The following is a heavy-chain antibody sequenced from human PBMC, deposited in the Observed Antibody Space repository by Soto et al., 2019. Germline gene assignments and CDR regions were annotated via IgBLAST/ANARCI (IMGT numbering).Heavy chain of an antibody. D-gene: IGHD3-10*01. CDR1: VLTFSSYS. CDR3: AKDFKVSESYYGSLNYYYGMDV. J-gene: IGHJ6*02. CDR2: ISGSSSTI. Sequence: GGSLRLSCAASVLTFSSYSMDWVRQAPGEGLERVSYISGSSSTINYSYSVKGRFDISRDTPNSALYRQMNSLGPEDTALNYCAKDFKVSESYYGSLNYYYGMDVWGQGTTVTVS. V-gene: IGHV3-48*01.